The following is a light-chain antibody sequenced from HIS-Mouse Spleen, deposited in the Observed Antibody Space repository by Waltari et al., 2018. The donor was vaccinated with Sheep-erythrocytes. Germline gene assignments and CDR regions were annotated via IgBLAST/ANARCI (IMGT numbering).Light chain of an antibody. V-gene: IGLV3-1*01. CDR2: QDS. CDR3: QAWDSSTAV. Sequence: SYELTQPPSVSVSPGQTASITCSGDKLGDKYACWYQQKPGQAPVLVIYQDSKRPSGIPGRFSGSNSGNTAPLTISGTQAMDEADYYCQAWDSSTAVFGGGTKLTVL. J-gene: IGLJ2*01. CDR1: KLGDKY.